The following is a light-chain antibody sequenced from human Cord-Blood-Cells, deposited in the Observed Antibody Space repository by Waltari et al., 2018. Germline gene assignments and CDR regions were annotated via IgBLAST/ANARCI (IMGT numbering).Light chain of an antibody. CDR1: SSDVGSYNL. Sequence: QSALTQPASVSGSPGQSITISCTGTSSDVGSYNLVSWYQQHPAKAPKLMIYEVSKQPSGGSKRVSGSKSGHTASLTISGLQAEYEADYYCCSYAGSSTYVFGTGTKVTVL. CDR3: CSYAGSSTYV. CDR2: EVS. J-gene: IGLJ1*01. V-gene: IGLV2-23*02.